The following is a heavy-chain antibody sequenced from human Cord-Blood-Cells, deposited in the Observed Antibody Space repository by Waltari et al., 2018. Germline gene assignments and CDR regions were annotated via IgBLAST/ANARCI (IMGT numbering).Heavy chain of an antibody. CDR1: GFTVSSTY. J-gene: IGHJ3*02. CDR3: AREGSSSFFGAFDI. Sequence: EVQLVESGGGLIQPGGSLRLSCAASGFTVSSTYMSWVRQAPGKGLEWVSVIYSGGSTYYADSVKGRFTISRDNSKNTLYLQMNSLRAEDTAVYYCAREGSSSFFGAFDIWGQGTMVTVSS. D-gene: IGHD6-6*01. CDR2: IYSGGST. V-gene: IGHV3-53*01.